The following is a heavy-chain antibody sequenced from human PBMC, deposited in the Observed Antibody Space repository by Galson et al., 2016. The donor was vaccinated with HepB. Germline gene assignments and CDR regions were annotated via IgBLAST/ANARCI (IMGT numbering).Heavy chain of an antibody. J-gene: IGHJ4*02. CDR3: VRDHHDASRNYWVDFDF. CDR1: GFSFSSYS. D-gene: IGHD3-3*01. CDR2: ISAGSISI. Sequence: SLRLSCAASGFSFSSYSMNWIRQAPGKGLEWISYISAGSISIFYADSVRGRFTISRDNAENSLYLQMNSLRDEDTAVYYCVRDHHDASRNYWVDFDFWGQGTLVTVSS. V-gene: IGHV3-48*02.